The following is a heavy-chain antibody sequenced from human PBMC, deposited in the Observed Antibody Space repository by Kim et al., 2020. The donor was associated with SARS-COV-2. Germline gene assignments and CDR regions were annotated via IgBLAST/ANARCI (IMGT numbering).Heavy chain of an antibody. CDR3: AKGHKPVLLWFGESLYYYYCYYGMDV. CDR2: ISWNSGSI. D-gene: IGHD3-10*01. J-gene: IGHJ6*02. Sequence: GGSLRLSCAASGFTFGDYAMHWVRQAPGKGLEWVSGISWNSGSIGYADSVKGRFTISRDNAKNSLYLQMNSLRAEDTALYYCAKGHKPVLLWFGESLYYYYCYYGMDVWGQGTTVTVSS. CDR1: GFTFGDYA. V-gene: IGHV3-9*01.